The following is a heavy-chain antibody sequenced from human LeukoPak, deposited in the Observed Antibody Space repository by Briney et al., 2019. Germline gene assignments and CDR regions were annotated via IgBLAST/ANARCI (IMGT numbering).Heavy chain of an antibody. V-gene: IGHV1-69*05. CDR3: TYYYDSSGYLDY. J-gene: IGHJ4*02. D-gene: IGHD3-22*01. CDR2: IIPIFGTA. Sequence: SVKVSCKASGGTFISYAISWVRQAPGQGLEWMGRIIPIFGTANYAQKFQGRVTITTDESTSTAYMELSSLRSEDTAVYYCTYYYDSSGYLDYWGQGTLVTVSS. CDR1: GGTFISYA.